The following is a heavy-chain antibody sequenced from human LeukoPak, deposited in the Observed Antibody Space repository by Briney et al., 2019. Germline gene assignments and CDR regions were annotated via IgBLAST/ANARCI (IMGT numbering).Heavy chain of an antibody. CDR1: GFTFSSYS. V-gene: IGHV3-21*01. CDR3: ARDNPGDFWSGYFVGFWFDP. D-gene: IGHD3-3*01. CDR2: ISSSSSYI. J-gene: IGHJ5*02. Sequence: GGSLRLSCAASGFTFSSYSMNWVRQAPGKGLEWVSSISSSSSYIYYADSVKGRFTISRDNAKNSLYLQMNSLRAEDTAVYYCARDNPGDFWSGYFVGFWFDPWGQGTLVTVSS.